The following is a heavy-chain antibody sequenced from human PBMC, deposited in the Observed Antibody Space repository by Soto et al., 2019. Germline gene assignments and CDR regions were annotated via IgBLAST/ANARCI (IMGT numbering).Heavy chain of an antibody. CDR3: ARDVGLDSNDFFAY. Sequence: GGSLRLSCTASGFTFTSYGMGWVRQAPGKGLQWVSTIRGDGGQTHYTDSVKGRFSISRDNSKNTVYLQMDSLRAEDTAMYFCARDVGLDSNDFFAYWGQGTQVTVSS. J-gene: IGHJ4*02. CDR1: GFTFTSYG. D-gene: IGHD3-9*01. CDR2: IRGDGGQT. V-gene: IGHV3-23*01.